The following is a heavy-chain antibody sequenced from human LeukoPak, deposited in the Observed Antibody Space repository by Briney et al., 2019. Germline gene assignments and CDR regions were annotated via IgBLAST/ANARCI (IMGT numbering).Heavy chain of an antibody. CDR1: GGSISSYY. CDR3: AREVDARDAFDI. CDR2: IYYSGST. V-gene: IGHV4-59*01. D-gene: IGHD2-2*01. Sequence: PSEILSLTCTVSGGSISSYYWSWIRQPPGKGLEWIGYIYYSGSTNYNPSLKSRVTISVDTSKNQFSLKLSSVTAADTAVYYCAREVDARDAFDIWGQGTMVTVSS. J-gene: IGHJ3*02.